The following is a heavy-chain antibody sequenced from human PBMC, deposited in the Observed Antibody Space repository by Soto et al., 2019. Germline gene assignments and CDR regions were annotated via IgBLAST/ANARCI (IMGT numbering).Heavy chain of an antibody. CDR2: IKTDGTYA. J-gene: IGHJ4*02. CDR3: AAGGSGYYAN. CDR1: GFTFSTYW. Sequence: EVQLVESGGDLVQPGGSLRLSCAASGFTFSTYWMHWVRQAPGKGLLWVSRIKTDGTYATYADSVKGRFTISRDNAKNRLYLQMNSLRVADAAVYYCAAGGSGYYANWGQGTLVTVSS. D-gene: IGHD3-22*01. V-gene: IGHV3-74*01.